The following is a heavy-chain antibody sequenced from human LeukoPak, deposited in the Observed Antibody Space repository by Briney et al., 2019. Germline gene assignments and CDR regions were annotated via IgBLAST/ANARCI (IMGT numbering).Heavy chain of an antibody. CDR1: GFTFSSYG. Sequence: PGGSLRLSCAASGFTFSSYGMHWVRQAPGKGLEWVAVIWYDGSNKYYADSVKGRFTISRDNSKNTLYLQMNSLRAEDTAVYYRAKKGGRDGYSDAFDIWGQGTMVTVSS. CDR3: AKKGGRDGYSDAFDI. CDR2: IWYDGSNK. D-gene: IGHD5-24*01. J-gene: IGHJ3*02. V-gene: IGHV3-33*06.